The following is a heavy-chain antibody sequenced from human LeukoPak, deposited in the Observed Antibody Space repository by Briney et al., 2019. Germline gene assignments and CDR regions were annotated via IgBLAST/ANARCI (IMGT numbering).Heavy chain of an antibody. D-gene: IGHD3-22*01. J-gene: IGHJ4*02. CDR3: ARDFGGYYDSSGYYLNNDY. Sequence: ASVKVSCKASGYTVTSYYMHWVRQAPGQGLEWMGIINPSGGSTSYAQKFQGRVTMTRDTSTSTVYMELSSLRSEDTAVYYCARDFGGYYDSSGYYLNNDYWGQGTLVTVSS. CDR1: GYTVTSYY. CDR2: INPSGGST. V-gene: IGHV1-46*01.